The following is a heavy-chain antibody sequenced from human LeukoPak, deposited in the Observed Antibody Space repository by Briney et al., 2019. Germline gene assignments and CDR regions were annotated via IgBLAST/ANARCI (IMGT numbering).Heavy chain of an antibody. V-gene: IGHV4-39*07. J-gene: IGHJ4*02. CDR1: GGSIRSSYYY. CDR2: IYDSGST. D-gene: IGHD6-6*01. CDR3: ARVPSAHSSSSRSGDY. Sequence: SETLSLTCTVSGGSIRSSYYYWGWIRQPPGKGLEWIGSIYDSGSTYYNPSLKSRVTISVDTSKNQFSLKLSSVTAADTAVYYCARVPSAHSSSSRSGDYWGQGTLVTVSS.